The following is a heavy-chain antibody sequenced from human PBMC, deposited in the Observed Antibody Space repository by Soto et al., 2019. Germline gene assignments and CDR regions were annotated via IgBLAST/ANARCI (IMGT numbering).Heavy chain of an antibody. CDR1: GFTFSSYS. CDR3: ARDHPALIPY. CDR2: ISSSSSYI. D-gene: IGHD3-16*01. V-gene: IGHV3-21*01. J-gene: IGHJ4*02. Sequence: PGGSLRLSCAASGFTFSSYSMSWVRQAPGKGLEWVSSISSSSSYIYYADPVKGRFTISRDNAKNSLYLQMNSLRAEDTAVYYCARDHPALIPYWGQGTLVTVSS.